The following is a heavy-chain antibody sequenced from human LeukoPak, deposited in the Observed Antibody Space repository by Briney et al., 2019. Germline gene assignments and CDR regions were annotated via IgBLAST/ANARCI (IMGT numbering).Heavy chain of an antibody. J-gene: IGHJ1*01. D-gene: IGHD4-17*01. CDR3: ARGYGDYDYFQH. V-gene: IGHV3-53*04. Sequence: GGSLRHSCAASGLTVSSNYMSWVRQAPGKGLEWVSVIYSGGSTYYADSVKGRFTISRHNSKNTLYLQMNSLRAEDTAVYYCARGYGDYDYFQHWGQGTLVTVSS. CDR2: IYSGGST. CDR1: GLTVSSNY.